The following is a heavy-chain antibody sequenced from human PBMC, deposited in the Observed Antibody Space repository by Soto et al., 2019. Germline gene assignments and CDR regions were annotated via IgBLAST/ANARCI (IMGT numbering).Heavy chain of an antibody. CDR3: ARGFYCSGGSCYPAYYYYYMDV. J-gene: IGHJ6*03. CDR1: GYTFTSYA. V-gene: IGHV1-3*01. Sequence: ASVKVSCKASGYTFTSYAMHWVRQAPGQRLEWMGWINAGNGNTKYSQKFQGRVTVTRDTSACTAYMELSSLRSEDTAVYYCARGFYCSGGSCYPAYYYYYMDVWGKGTTVTVSS. CDR2: INAGNGNT. D-gene: IGHD2-15*01.